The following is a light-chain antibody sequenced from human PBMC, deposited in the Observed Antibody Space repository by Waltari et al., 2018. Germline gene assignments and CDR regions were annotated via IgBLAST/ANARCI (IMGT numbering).Light chain of an antibody. CDR3: FSTDTSGSHWV. V-gene: IGLV3-10*01. CDR1: ALPKKY. J-gene: IGLJ3*02. CDR2: EDS. Sequence: SYELTQPPSMSVSPGQAARITCSGDALPKKYAFWYQQKSGQVPVLVIYEDSLRPAGIPGRFSGSSSGRVATLSISGAQVEDEADYYCFSTDTSGSHWVFGGGTKLTVL.